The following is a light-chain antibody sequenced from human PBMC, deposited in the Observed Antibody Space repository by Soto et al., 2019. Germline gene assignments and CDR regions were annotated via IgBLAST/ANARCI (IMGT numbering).Light chain of an antibody. CDR2: DAS. J-gene: IGKJ5*01. Sequence: AIQLTQSPSSLSASVGDRVTITCRANQGISSALAWYQQKPGKAPKLLIYDASSLESGVPSRFSGSGSGTDFTLTISSLQPEDFATYYCQQFNSHPITFGQGTRLEIK. CDR3: QQFNSHPIT. CDR1: QGISSA. V-gene: IGKV1-13*02.